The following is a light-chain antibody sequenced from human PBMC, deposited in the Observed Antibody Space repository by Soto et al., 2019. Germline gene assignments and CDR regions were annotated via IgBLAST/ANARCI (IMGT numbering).Light chain of an antibody. Sequence: EIVFTQSPSTLPFSRVERATLSCRASESVSDNYLAWYQQRSGQAPRLVIYGASSRASAVPDRFSGSGSGADFTLTIRRLEPEDFAVYYCQQYGSSPLTFGGGTKVDIK. J-gene: IGKJ4*01. V-gene: IGKV3-20*01. CDR1: ESVSDNY. CDR2: GAS. CDR3: QQYGSSPLT.